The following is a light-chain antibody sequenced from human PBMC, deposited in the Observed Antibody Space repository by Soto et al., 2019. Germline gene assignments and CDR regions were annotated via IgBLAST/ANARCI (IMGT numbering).Light chain of an antibody. Sequence: QSALTQPASVSGSPGQSITISCTGTSSDIGGHNDVSWYQQHPGKAPKLLIYGVSNRPSGVSNRFSASKSGNTASLNVTGLQVEDEADYYCQSYDSGLGGLIFGAGTKLTVL. CDR3: QSYDSGLGGLI. J-gene: IGLJ2*01. CDR1: SSDIGGHND. V-gene: IGLV2-14*01. CDR2: GVS.